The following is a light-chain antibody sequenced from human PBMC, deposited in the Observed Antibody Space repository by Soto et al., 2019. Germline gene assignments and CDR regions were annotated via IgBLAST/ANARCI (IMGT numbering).Light chain of an antibody. V-gene: IGKV3-11*01. CDR3: QQRRSWPLA. J-gene: IGKJ4*01. CDR2: DAS. CDR1: QSVSSY. Sequence: EIVLTQSPATLSLSPGERATLSCRASQSVSSYLAWFQQKPGQAPRLLIYDASNRATGISARFSGSGSGTDFTLTISSLEPEDFAVYYCQQRRSWPLAFGAGTKVEIK.